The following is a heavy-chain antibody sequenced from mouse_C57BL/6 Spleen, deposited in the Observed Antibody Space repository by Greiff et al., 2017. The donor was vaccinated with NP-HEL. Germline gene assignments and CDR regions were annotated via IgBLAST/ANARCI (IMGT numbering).Heavy chain of an antibody. CDR1: GYTFTSYW. J-gene: IGHJ2*01. D-gene: IGHD1-1*01. V-gene: IGHV1-55*01. CDR2: IYPGSGST. Sequence: QVQLQQPGAELVKPGASVKMSCKASGYTFTSYWITWVKQRPGQGLEWIGEIYPGSGSTNYNEKFKSKATLTVDTSSSTAYMQLSSLTSEDSAVYYCARGYYGIFRFDYWGQGTTLTVSS. CDR3: ARGYYGIFRFDY.